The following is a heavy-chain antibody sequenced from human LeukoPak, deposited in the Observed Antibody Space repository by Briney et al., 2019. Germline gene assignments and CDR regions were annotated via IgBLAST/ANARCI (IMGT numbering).Heavy chain of an antibody. D-gene: IGHD5-24*01. CDR1: GFTVSSNY. J-gene: IGHJ4*02. V-gene: IGHV3-66*02. CDR2: IYSGGST. Sequence: GGSLRLSCAASGFTVSSNYMSWVRQAPGKGLERVSVIYSGGSTYYADSVKGRFTISRDNSKNTLYLQMNSLRAEDTAVYYCARDGSGYKWAPEWGQGTLVTVSS. CDR3: ARDGSGYKWAPE.